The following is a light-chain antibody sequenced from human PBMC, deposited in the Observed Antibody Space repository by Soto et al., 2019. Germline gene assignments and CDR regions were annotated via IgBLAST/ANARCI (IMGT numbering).Light chain of an antibody. Sequence: DIQMTQSPSSLSASVGDRVIITCRASQSISSYLNWYQQKPGKAPKLLIYGASSLQSGVPSRFSGSGFGTDFTLTISSLQPEDFATYYCQQSYSTPYTFGQGTKLEIK. V-gene: IGKV1-39*01. CDR2: GAS. CDR1: QSISSY. CDR3: QQSYSTPYT. J-gene: IGKJ2*01.